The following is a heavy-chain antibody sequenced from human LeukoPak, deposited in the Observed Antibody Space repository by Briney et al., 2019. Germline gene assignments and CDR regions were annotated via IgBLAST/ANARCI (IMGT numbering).Heavy chain of an antibody. Sequence: GGSLRLSCAASGFIFDDYAMSWVRQAPGKGLEWVSGTSWNGGSTSYADSVKGRFTISRDNAKNSLYLQMNSLRAEDTALYYCARMKMVRGIIIYFDYWGQGTLVTVSS. J-gene: IGHJ4*02. CDR3: ARMKMVRGIIIYFDY. D-gene: IGHD3-10*01. CDR2: TSWNGGST. V-gene: IGHV3-20*04. CDR1: GFIFDDYA.